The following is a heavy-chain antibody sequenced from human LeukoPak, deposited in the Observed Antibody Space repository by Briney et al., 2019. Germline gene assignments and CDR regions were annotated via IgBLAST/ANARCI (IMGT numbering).Heavy chain of an antibody. D-gene: IGHD6-13*01. V-gene: IGHV3-33*01. J-gene: IGHJ3*01. CDR2: IWYDGSNQ. Sequence: GGSLRLSCITSGFTFSNYGFHWVRQAPGKGLEWTAAIWYDGSNQYYPDSVKGRFTISRDNSKNTIYLQMNSLRIESTAMYYCARDRSSSWSPGVWRQGTMVSVSS. CDR1: GFTFSNYG. CDR3: ARDRSSSWSPGV.